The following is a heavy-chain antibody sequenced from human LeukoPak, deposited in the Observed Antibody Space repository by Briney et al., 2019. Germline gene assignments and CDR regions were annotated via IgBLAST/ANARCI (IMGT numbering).Heavy chain of an antibody. CDR3: ARGARAKIDAFDI. J-gene: IGHJ3*02. D-gene: IGHD3-16*01. CDR2: ISSSSSTI. V-gene: IGHV3-48*01. CDR1: AFTFSSYT. Sequence: GGSLRLSCAASAFTFSSYTMNWVRQAPGKGLEWVSYISSSSSTIYYADSVKGRFTISRDNAKNSLYLQMNSLRAEDTAVYYCARGARAKIDAFDIWGQGTMVTVSS.